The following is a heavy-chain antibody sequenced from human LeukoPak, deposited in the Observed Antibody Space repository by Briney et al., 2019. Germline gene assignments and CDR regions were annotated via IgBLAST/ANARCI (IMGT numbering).Heavy chain of an antibody. V-gene: IGHV3-7*03. CDR2: IKQDGSEK. Sequence: PGGSLRLSCGASGFTFSSFWMAWVRQSPGKGLEWVANIKQDGSEKYYVDSVKGRFTISRDNAKNSVYLQMNSLRAVDTAVYYCARDEDGDLDYWGQGTLVTVSS. J-gene: IGHJ4*02. D-gene: IGHD4-17*01. CDR1: GFTFSSFW. CDR3: ARDEDGDLDY.